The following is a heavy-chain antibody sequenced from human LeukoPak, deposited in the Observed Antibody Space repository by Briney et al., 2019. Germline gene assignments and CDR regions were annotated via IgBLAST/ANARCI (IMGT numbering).Heavy chain of an antibody. J-gene: IGHJ4*02. CDR1: GFSVSTNY. Sequence: PEGSLRLSCAASGFSVSTNYMSWVRQAPGKGLEWVSIIFSHGTTYYADSVKGRFTISRDNSKNTLYLQMNSLRAEDTAVYYCAKDKEAARCYFDYWGQGTLVTVSS. D-gene: IGHD6-6*01. CDR2: IFSHGTT. CDR3: AKDKEAARCYFDY. V-gene: IGHV3-66*01.